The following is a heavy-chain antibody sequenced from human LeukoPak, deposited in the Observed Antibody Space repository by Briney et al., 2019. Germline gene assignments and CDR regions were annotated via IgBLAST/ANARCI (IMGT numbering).Heavy chain of an antibody. CDR1: GGSFSGYY. J-gene: IGHJ5*02. CDR2: INHSGST. V-gene: IGHV4-34*01. CDR3: ASGRGSFDP. Sequence: PSQTLSLTCDVYGGSFSGYYWSWIRQPPGKGLELIGEINHSGSTNYNPSLKSRVTISVDTSKNQFSLKLSSVTAADTAVYYCASGRGSFDPWGQGTLVTDSS.